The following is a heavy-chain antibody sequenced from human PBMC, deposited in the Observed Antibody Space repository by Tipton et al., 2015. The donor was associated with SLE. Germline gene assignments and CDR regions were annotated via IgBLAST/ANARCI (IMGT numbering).Heavy chain of an antibody. CDR3: ARGLYDILTGYYFDY. D-gene: IGHD3-9*01. J-gene: IGHJ4*02. CDR1: GGSFSGYY. CDR2: INHSGST. Sequence: LRLSCAVYGGSFSGYYWSWIRQPPGKGLEWIGEINHSGSTNYNPSLKSRVTISVDTSKNQFSLKLSSVTAADTAVYYCARGLYDILTGYYFDYWGRGTLVTVSS. V-gene: IGHV4-34*01.